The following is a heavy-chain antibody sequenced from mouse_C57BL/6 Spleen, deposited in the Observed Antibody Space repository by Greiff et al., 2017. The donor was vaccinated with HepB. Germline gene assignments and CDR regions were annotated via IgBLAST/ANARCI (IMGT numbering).Heavy chain of an antibody. CDR2: IDPSDSYT. CDR1: GYTFTSYW. V-gene: IGHV1-50*01. D-gene: IGHD1-1*01. Sequence: QVQLQQPGAELVKPGASVKLSCKASGYTFTSYWMQWVKQRPGQGLEWIGEIDPSDSYTNYNQKFKDKATLTVDTSSSTAYMQLSSLTSEDSAVYYCARRYYGSSFDYWGQGTTLTVSS. CDR3: ARRYYGSSFDY. J-gene: IGHJ2*01.